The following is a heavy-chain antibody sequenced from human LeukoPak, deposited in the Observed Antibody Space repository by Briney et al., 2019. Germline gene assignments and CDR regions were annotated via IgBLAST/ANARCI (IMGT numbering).Heavy chain of an antibody. CDR2: INHSGST. D-gene: IGHD2-2*01. J-gene: IGHJ4*02. Sequence: SETLSLTCAVYGGSFSGYYWSWIRQPPGKGLEWIGEINHSGSTNYNPSLKSRVTISVDTSKNQFSLKLGSVTAADAAVYYCARGGRIVVVPAAMGGSPFVWGQGTLVTVSS. CDR1: GGSFSGYY. CDR3: ARGGRIVVVPAAMGGSPFV. V-gene: IGHV4-34*01.